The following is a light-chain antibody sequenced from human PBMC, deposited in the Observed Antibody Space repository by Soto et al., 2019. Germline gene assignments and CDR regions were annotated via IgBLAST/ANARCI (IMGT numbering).Light chain of an antibody. Sequence: QSALTQPASVSGSPGQSITISCTGTSSDVGGYNYVSWYQQHPGKAPKLMIYEVSNRPSGVSNRFSGSKSGNTASRTISGLQAEDEADYYCSSYTSSNTPVVFGGGTKLTVL. J-gene: IGLJ2*01. CDR3: SSYTSSNTPVV. CDR2: EVS. CDR1: SSDVGGYNY. V-gene: IGLV2-14*01.